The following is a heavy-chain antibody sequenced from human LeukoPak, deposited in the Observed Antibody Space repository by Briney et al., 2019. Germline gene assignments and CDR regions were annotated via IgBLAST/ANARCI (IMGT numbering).Heavy chain of an antibody. Sequence: GASVKVSCTASGGTFSSYAISWVRQAPGQGLEWMGGIIPIFGTANYAQKFQGRVTITADESTSTAYMELSSLRSEDTAVYYCARVGAENYYYYGMDVWGQGTTVIVSS. CDR1: GGTFSSYA. CDR2: IIPIFGTA. V-gene: IGHV1-69*13. CDR3: ARVGAENYYYYGMDV. D-gene: IGHD1-26*01. J-gene: IGHJ6*02.